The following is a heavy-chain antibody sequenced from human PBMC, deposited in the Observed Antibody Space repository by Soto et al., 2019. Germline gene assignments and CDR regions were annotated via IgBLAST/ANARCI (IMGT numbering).Heavy chain of an antibody. J-gene: IGHJ4*02. CDR1: GGSFSTYY. Sequence: SETLSLTCTVSGGSFSTYYWSWVRQPPGKGLEWIGYIYYSGNTNYNPSLKSRVTISFDTSRSQFSLKLRSVTAADTAVYYCARGSYNILTGYYLDYWGQGTRVTVS. CDR2: IYYSGNT. CDR3: ARGSYNILTGYYLDY. V-gene: IGHV4-59*01. D-gene: IGHD3-9*01.